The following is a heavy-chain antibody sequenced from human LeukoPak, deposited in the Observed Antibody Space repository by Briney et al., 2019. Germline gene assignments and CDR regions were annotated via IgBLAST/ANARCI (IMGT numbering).Heavy chain of an antibody. Sequence: GGSLRLSCAASGFTFSTYAIHWVRQAPGKGLEWVAVISYDGTNKSYADSVKGRFTISRDNSKNTLYLQMNSLRAEDTAVYYCAKVAGVRWELRGTFDYWGQGTLVTVSS. J-gene: IGHJ4*02. CDR3: AKVAGVRWELRGTFDY. CDR1: GFTFSTYA. D-gene: IGHD1-26*01. V-gene: IGHV3-30*07. CDR2: ISYDGTNK.